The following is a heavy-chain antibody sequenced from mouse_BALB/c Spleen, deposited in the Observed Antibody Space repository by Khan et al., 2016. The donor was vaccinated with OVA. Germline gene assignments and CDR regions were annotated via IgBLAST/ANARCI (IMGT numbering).Heavy chain of an antibody. CDR1: GYTFTDYS. CDR2: ISTDSVNT. CDR3: AIRDYFDY. J-gene: IGHJ2*01. V-gene: IGHV1S137*01. Sequence: QVQLKESGPELVRPGVSVKISCKGSGYTFTDYSMHWVKQSHAKSLEWIGVISTDSVNTNYNQKFKGKATLTVDKSSSTAYMELARMTSEDSAFYYCAIRDYFDYWGQGTTLTVSS.